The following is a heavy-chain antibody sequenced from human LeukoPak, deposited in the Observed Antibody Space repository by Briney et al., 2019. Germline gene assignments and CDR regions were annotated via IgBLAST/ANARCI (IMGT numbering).Heavy chain of an antibody. CDR2: INYSGST. CDR3: ASRYSSGRLTFNI. J-gene: IGHJ3*02. CDR1: GGSISSGDYY. Sequence: SQTLSLTSTVSGGSISSGDYYWSCTRQPPGKGLEWIGYINYSGSTYYNPSLKSRVTISVDTSKNQFSLKLSSVTAADTAVYYCASRYSSGRLTFNIWGQGTMVTVSS. D-gene: IGHD6-19*01. V-gene: IGHV4-30-4*01.